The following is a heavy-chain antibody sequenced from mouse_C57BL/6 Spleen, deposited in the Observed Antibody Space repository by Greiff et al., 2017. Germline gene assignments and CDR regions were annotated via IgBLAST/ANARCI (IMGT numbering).Heavy chain of an antibody. CDR2: ILPGSGST. CDR1: GYTFTGYW. Sequence: VKLVESGAELMKPGASVKLSCKATGYTFTGYWIEWVKQRPGHGLEWIGEILPGSGSTNYNEKFKGKDTFTADTSSNKAYMQLSSLTTEDSAIYYCARCLYGGYEGRFAYWGQGTLVTVSA. CDR3: ARCLYGGYEGRFAY. D-gene: IGHD2-3*01. V-gene: IGHV1-9*01. J-gene: IGHJ3*01.